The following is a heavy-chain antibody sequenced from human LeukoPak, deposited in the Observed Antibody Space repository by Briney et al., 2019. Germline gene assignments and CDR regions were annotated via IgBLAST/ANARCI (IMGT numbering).Heavy chain of an antibody. CDR3: AFTVDYSNYPQDY. CDR1: GGPFNSFA. CDR2: IIPMFETT. D-gene: IGHD4-11*01. V-gene: IGHV1-69*13. J-gene: IGHJ4*02. Sequence: GASVKVSCKASGGPFNSFALSWVRQAPGQGLEWMGGIIPMFETTYYAQKFQGRVTITAAESTSTAYMELSSLRSEDTAVYYCAFTVDYSNYPQDYWGQGTLVTVSS.